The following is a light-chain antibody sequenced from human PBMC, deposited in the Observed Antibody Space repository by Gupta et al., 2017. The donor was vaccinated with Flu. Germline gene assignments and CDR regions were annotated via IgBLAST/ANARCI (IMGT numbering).Light chain of an antibody. V-gene: IGKV1-39*01. J-gene: IGKJ4*01. CDR3: QQRDSPPHT. Sequence: PSSLSASVGDRVTITCRASQNINTYLHWYQQKPGNAPKLLIFAASSVKSGVPSRFSGSGSGTDFTLTISRLQPEDFATYCCQQRDSPPHTFGGGTNVEIK. CDR1: QNINTY. CDR2: AAS.